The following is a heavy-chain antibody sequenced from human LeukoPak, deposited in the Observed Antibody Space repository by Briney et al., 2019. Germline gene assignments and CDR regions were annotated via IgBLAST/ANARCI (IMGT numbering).Heavy chain of an antibody. J-gene: IGHJ6*03. D-gene: IGHD2-15*01. CDR2: IYYSGST. CDR3: ARTTEGYCSGGSCYYYYYYMDV. Sequence: SETLSLTCTVSGGSISSYYWSWIRQPPGKGLEWIGYIYYSGSTNYNPSLKSRVTISVDTSKNQFSLKLRFVTPADTAVYYCARTTEGYCSGGSCYYYYYYMDVWGKGTTVTVSS. V-gene: IGHV4-59*01. CDR1: GGSISSYY.